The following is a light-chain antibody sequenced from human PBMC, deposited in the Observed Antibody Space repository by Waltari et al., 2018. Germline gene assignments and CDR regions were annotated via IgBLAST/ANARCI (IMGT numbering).Light chain of an antibody. V-gene: IGLV2-14*01. Sequence: QSALTQPASVSGSLGPSISISCAGTSNDVGAHNLVSWYQQYPGRAPKLVIYEVTNRPSGISSRFSGSKSGNTASLTISGLQAEDEAEYFCSSYSTTCTVLLGGGTKVTV. J-gene: IGLJ2*01. CDR1: SNDVGAHNL. CDR3: SSYSTTCTVL. CDR2: EVT.